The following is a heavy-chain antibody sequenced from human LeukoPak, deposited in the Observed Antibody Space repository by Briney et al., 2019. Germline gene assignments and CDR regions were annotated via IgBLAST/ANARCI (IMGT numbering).Heavy chain of an antibody. V-gene: IGHV3-48*01. CDR2: ISSSSTI. CDR1: GFTFSSYS. Sequence: PGGSLRLSCAASGFTFSSYSMNWVRQAPGKGLEWVSYISSSSTIYYADSVKGRFTISRDNSKNTLFLQMNSLRAEDTAVYYCAKGGYKYDSSGHNYFDYWGQGTLVTVSS. J-gene: IGHJ4*02. CDR3: AKGGYKYDSSGHNYFDY. D-gene: IGHD3-22*01.